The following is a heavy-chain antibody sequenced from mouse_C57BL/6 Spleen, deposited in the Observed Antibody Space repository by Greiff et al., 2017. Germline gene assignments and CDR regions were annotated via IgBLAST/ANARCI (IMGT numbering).Heavy chain of an antibody. V-gene: IGHV1-52*01. CDR2: IDPANSET. Sequence: QVQLQQPGAELVRPGSSVKLSCKASGYTFTSYWMHWVKQRPIQGLDWIGNIDPANSETNYNQKFKDKATLTVDKSSSTAYMQLSSLTSEDSAVYYYARNAWAHHYFDYWGQGTTLTVSS. CDR3: ARNAWAHHYFDY. J-gene: IGHJ2*01. D-gene: IGHD4-1*01. CDR1: GYTFTSYW.